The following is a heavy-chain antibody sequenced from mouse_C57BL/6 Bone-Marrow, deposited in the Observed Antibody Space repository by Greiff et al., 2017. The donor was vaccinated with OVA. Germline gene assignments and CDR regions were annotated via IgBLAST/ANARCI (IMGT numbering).Heavy chain of an antibody. CDR1: GFPITSGYY. Sequence: KLVESGPGLVKPSQSLFLTCSITGFPITSGYYWIWIRQSPGKPLEWMGYITHSGETFYNPSLQSPISITRETSKNQFFLQLNSVTTEDTAMYYCAGDRLGYWYFDVWGTGTTVTVSS. CDR3: AGDRLGYWYFDV. CDR2: ITHSGET. J-gene: IGHJ1*03. D-gene: IGHD3-3*01. V-gene: IGHV12-3*01.